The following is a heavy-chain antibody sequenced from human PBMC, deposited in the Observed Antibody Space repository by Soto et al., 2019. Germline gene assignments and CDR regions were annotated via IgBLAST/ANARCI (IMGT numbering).Heavy chain of an antibody. CDR3: ARDRGWEDW. CDR2: ISTDNGGT. V-gene: IGHV1-18*01. J-gene: IGHJ4*02. Sequence: QVPLVQSGAEVKKPGASVKVSCKASGYTFTTYGISWVRQAPGHGLEWMGWISTDNGGTNYAQKFQGRVTMSTDTSTSTAYMELRSLRSDDTAIYFCARDRGWEDWWGQGTLVTVSS. CDR1: GYTFTTYG. D-gene: IGHD1-26*01.